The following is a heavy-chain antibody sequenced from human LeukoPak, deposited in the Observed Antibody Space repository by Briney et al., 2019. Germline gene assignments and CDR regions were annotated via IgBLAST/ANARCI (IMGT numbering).Heavy chain of an antibody. J-gene: IGHJ4*02. Sequence: GGSLRLSCAASGFTFSSYSTNWVRQAPGKGLEWVSSISSSSSYIYYADSVKGRFTISRDNAKNSLYLQMNSLRAEDTAVYYCARDGTTVTKRFDYWGQGTLVTVSS. V-gene: IGHV3-21*01. CDR2: ISSSSSYI. CDR1: GFTFSSYS. CDR3: ARDGTTVTKRFDY. D-gene: IGHD4-11*01.